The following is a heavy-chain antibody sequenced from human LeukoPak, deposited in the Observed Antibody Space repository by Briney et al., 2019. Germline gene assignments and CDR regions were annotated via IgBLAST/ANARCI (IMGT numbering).Heavy chain of an antibody. CDR3: ARDYGDYVG. V-gene: IGHV1-2*02. CDR1: GYTFTGYY. J-gene: IGHJ4*02. D-gene: IGHD4-17*01. CDR2: INPNSGGT. Sequence: ASVKVSCKASGYTFTGYYMHWVRQAPGQGLEWMGWINPNSGGTNYAQKFQGRVTMTRDTSISTAYMELSRLRSDDAAVYYYARDYGDYVGWGQGTLVTVSS.